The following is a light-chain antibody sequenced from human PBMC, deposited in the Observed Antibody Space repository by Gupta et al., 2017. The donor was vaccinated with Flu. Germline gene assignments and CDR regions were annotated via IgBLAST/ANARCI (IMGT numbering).Light chain of an antibody. CDR3: QQYNNWPPWT. Sequence: ETVMTQSPATLSVSPGERATLSCRASQSVSSNLAWYQQQPGQPPRLLIFGSSTRATGIPARFSGSGSGTEFTLTVSSLQSEDFAVYYCQQYNNWPPWTFGQGTKVESK. CDR1: QSVSSN. V-gene: IGKV3-15*01. J-gene: IGKJ1*01. CDR2: GSS.